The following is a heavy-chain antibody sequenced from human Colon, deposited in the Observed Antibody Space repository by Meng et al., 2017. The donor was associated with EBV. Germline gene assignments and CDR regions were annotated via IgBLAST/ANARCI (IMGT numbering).Heavy chain of an antibody. J-gene: IGHJ4*02. CDR3: ARVEVGITSGDY. Sequence: QVQLVQSGAEVKKPGASVKVSFKSSGYTFTSYGITWVRQAPGQGLEWMGWISAYNGNTNYAQTLQGRLTMTTDTSTSTAYMELRSLRSDDTAVYYCARVEVGITSGDYWGQGTLVTVSS. CDR2: ISAYNGNT. V-gene: IGHV1-18*01. CDR1: GYTFTSYG. D-gene: IGHD1-26*01.